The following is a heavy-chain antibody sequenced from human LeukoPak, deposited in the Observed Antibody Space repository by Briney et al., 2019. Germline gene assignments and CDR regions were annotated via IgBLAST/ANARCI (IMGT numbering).Heavy chain of an antibody. CDR3: ASSVDIVVVPAATPSNFDY. Sequence: SSETLSLTCAVSGGSFSGYYWSWIRQPPGKGLEWIGEINHSGSTNYNPSLKSRVTISVDTSKNQSSLKLTSVTAADTAVYYCASSVDIVVVPAATPSNFDYWGQGTLVTVSS. D-gene: IGHD2-2*03. CDR2: INHSGST. V-gene: IGHV4-34*01. J-gene: IGHJ4*02. CDR1: GGSFSGYY.